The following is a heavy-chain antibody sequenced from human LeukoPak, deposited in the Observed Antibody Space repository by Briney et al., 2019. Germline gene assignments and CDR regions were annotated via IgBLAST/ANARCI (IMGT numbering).Heavy chain of an antibody. CDR1: GGTFSSYA. V-gene: IGHV1-69*05. J-gene: IGHJ4*02. CDR2: IIPIFGTA. D-gene: IGHD6-13*01. CDR3: AREGTIAAAGIFDY. Sequence: ASVKVSCKASGGTFSSYAISWVRQAPGQGLEWMGRIIPIFGTANYAQKFPGRVTITTDESTSTAYMELSSLRSEDTAVYYCAREGTIAAAGIFDYWGQGTLVTVSS.